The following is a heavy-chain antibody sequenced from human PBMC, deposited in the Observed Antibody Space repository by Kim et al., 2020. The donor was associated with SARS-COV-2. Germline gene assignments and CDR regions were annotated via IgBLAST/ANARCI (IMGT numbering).Heavy chain of an antibody. CDR1: GGSISSYY. CDR3: AGTGLGVDFFVCW. D-gene: IGHD3-3*01. J-gene: IGHJ1*01. CDR2: MCYSGST. Sequence: SETLSLTCTVSGGSISSYYWNWSRKRPGPGLERIGNMCYSGSTNYNSSPKSRVTLSVATSTSEISLTLRPASAAAADTAYCAGTGLGVDFFVCWWGLGP. V-gene: IGHV4-59*01.